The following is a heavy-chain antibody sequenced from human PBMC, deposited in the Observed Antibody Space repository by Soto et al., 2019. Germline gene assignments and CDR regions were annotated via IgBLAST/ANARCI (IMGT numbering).Heavy chain of an antibody. V-gene: IGHV4-34*01. CDR2: INHSGST. J-gene: IGHJ2*01. Sequence: SETLSLTCAVYGGSFSGYYWSWIRQPPGKGLEWIGEINHSGSTNYNPSLKSRVTISVDTSKNQFSLKLRSVTAADTAVYYCAREARTLDWYLDLWGRGTLVTVSS. CDR1: GGSFSGYY. CDR3: AREARTLDWYLDL. D-gene: IGHD6-6*01.